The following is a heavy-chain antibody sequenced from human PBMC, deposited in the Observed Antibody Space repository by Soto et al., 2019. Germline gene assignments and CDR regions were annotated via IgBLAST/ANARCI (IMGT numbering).Heavy chain of an antibody. CDR3: ARTSSFKYYYDSSGYPFDY. CDR1: GFTFSSYS. V-gene: IGHV3-48*02. Sequence: GSLRLSCAASGFTFSSYSMNWVRQAPGKGLEWVSYISSSSTIYYADSVKGRFTISRDNAKNSLYLQMNSLRDEDTAVYYCARTSSFKYYYDSSGYPFDYWGQGTLVT. CDR2: ISSSSTI. J-gene: IGHJ4*02. D-gene: IGHD3-22*01.